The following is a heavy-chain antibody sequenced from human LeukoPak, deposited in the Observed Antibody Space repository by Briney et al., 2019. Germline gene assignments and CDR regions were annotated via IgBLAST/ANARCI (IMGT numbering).Heavy chain of an antibody. Sequence: TSETLSLTCAVYGGSFSGYYWSWIRQPPGKGLEWIGEINHSGSTNYNPSLKSRVTISVDTSKNQFSLKLSSVTAADTAVYYCASSGHCSSTSCPRSFDYWGQGTPVTVSS. V-gene: IGHV4-34*01. J-gene: IGHJ4*02. CDR3: ASSGHCSSTSCPRSFDY. CDR1: GGSFSGYY. CDR2: INHSGST. D-gene: IGHD2-2*01.